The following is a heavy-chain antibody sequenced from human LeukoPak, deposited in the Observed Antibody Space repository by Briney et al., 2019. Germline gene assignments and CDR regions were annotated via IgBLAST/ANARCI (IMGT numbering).Heavy chain of an antibody. Sequence: ASVKVSCKASGYTFTGYYMHWVRQAPGQGLEWMGWINPNSGGTNYAQKFQGRVTMTRDTSISTAYMGLSRLRSDDTAVYYCARGHCGGDCYQDYWGQGTLVTVSS. CDR2: INPNSGGT. V-gene: IGHV1-2*02. J-gene: IGHJ4*02. D-gene: IGHD2-21*02. CDR3: ARGHCGGDCYQDY. CDR1: GYTFTGYY.